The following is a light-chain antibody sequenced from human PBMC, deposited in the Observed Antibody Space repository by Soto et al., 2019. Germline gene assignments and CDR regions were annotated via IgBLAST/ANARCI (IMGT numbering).Light chain of an antibody. CDR2: SNN. CDR3: AAWDDSLNGYV. J-gene: IGLJ1*01. CDR1: SSNIGSNT. V-gene: IGLV1-44*01. Sequence: QSVLTQPPSASGTPGQRVTISCSGSSSNIGSNTVNWYQQLPGTAPKLLIYSNNQRPSGFPDRFSGSKSGTSASLAISGLQSEDEADYYCAAWDDSLNGYVFGPGTKLTVL.